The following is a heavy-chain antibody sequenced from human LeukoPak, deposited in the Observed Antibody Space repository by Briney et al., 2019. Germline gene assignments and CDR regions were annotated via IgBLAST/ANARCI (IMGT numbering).Heavy chain of an antibody. Sequence: GGSLRLSCAASGFTFDDYGMHWVRQVPGEGLEWVSGISWNSGSKAYADSVKGRFTISRDNAKLSLFLQMNSLRAEDMALYYCVKDASGSGWYFDYGGQGALVTVSS. CDR2: ISWNSGSK. V-gene: IGHV3-9*03. D-gene: IGHD6-19*01. CDR3: VKDASGSGWYFDY. CDR1: GFTFDDYG. J-gene: IGHJ4*02.